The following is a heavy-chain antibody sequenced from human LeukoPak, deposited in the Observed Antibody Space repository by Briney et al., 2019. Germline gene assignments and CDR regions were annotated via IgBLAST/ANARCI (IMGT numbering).Heavy chain of an antibody. CDR2: INPNSGGT. D-gene: IGHD3-22*01. J-gene: IGHJ4*02. CDR3: ARELNYDSSGYYFDY. CDR1: GYTFTGYY. V-gene: IGHV1-2*02. Sequence: GASVKVSCKASGYTFTGYYMHWVRQAPGQGLEWMGWINPNSGGTNYAQKFQGRVTMTRDTSISTAYMELSRLRSDDTAVYYCARELNYDSSGYYFDYWGQGTLATVSS.